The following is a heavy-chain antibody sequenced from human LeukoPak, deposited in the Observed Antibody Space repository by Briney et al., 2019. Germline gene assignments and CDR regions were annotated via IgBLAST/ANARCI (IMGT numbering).Heavy chain of an antibody. CDR3: ARFGSGYYQFDY. J-gene: IGHJ4*02. V-gene: IGHV3-21*01. CDR2: ISSSSSYI. Sequence: PGGSLRLSRAASGFTFSSYSMNWVRQAPGKGLDWVSSISSSSSYIYYADSVKGRFTISRDNAKNSLYLQMNSLRAEDTAVYYCARFGSGYYQFDYWGQGTLVTVSS. D-gene: IGHD3-22*01. CDR1: GFTFSSYS.